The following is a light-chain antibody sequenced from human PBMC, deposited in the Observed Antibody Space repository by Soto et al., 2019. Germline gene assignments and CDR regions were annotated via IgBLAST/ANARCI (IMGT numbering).Light chain of an antibody. CDR3: AAWDESLNGFYV. CDR2: SNS. Sequence: VLIQPPSASGTPGQRVTISCSGSSSNIGSNTANWYQQLPGTAPKLLIHSNSQRPSGVPDRFSGSKSGTSASLAISGLQSEDEADYYCAAWDESLNGFYVFATGTKVNVL. J-gene: IGLJ1*01. CDR1: SSNIGSNT. V-gene: IGLV1-44*01.